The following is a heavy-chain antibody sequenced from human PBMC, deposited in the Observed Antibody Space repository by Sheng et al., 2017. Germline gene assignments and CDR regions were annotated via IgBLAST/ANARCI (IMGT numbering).Heavy chain of an antibody. CDR1: DSPLVSYA. J-gene: IGHJ4*02. V-gene: IGHV3-23*04. CDR3: AKDGVVVAATRYYFDY. Sequence: EVQLVESGGGLVQPGGSRETLLCSPSDSPLVSYAMSWVRQAPGKGLEWVSAISGGGGSTYYADSVKGRFTISRDNSKNTLYLQMNSLRAEDTAVYYCAKDGVVVAATRYYFDYWGQGTLVTVSS. D-gene: IGHD2-15*01. CDR2: ISGGGGST.